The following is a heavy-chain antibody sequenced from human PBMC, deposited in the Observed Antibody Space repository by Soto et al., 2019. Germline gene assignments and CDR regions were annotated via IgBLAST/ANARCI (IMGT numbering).Heavy chain of an antibody. CDR2: IIPIFGTT. CDR3: ARGNHRWLQLWYFDL. CDR1: GDTFSNYP. D-gene: IGHD5-12*01. Sequence: QVQLVQSGAEVKKPGSSVKVSCKASGDTFSNYPISWVRQAPGQGLEWMGGIIPIFGTTNYAQKFQGRVTXTXXXSXXTAYMELSSLRSEDTAVFYCARGNHRWLQLWYFDLWGRGTLVTVSS. J-gene: IGHJ2*01. V-gene: IGHV1-69*05.